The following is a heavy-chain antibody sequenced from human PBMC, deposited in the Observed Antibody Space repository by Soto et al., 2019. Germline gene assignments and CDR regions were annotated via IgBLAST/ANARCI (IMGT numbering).Heavy chain of an antibody. V-gene: IGHV3-33*01. D-gene: IGHD3-10*01. Sequence: QVHLVESGGGVVQPGGSLTLSCSVSDFAFRLHGIHWVRHTPGKGLDWVAMIWHDGTRKYFRDSVRGRFTISRDSAKNKVYLQMNNLRGDDSALYFCARDRSSSYSYAMDLWGQGTTVTVSS. CDR2: IWHDGTRK. CDR1: DFAFRLHG. J-gene: IGHJ6*02. CDR3: ARDRSSSYSYAMDL.